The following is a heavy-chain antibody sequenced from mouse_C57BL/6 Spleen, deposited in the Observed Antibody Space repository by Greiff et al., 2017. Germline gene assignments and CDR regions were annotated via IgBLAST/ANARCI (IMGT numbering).Heavy chain of an antibody. CDR2: IDPSDSYT. Sequence: VQLQQPGAELVMPGASVKLSCKASGYTFTSYCMHWVKQRPGQGLEWIGEIDPSDSYTNYNQKFKGKSTLTVDKSSSTAYMQLSSLTSEDSAVYYCARSSNWDYAMDYWGQGTSVTVSS. D-gene: IGHD4-1*01. CDR3: ARSSNWDYAMDY. V-gene: IGHV1-69*01. CDR1: GYTFTSYC. J-gene: IGHJ4*01.